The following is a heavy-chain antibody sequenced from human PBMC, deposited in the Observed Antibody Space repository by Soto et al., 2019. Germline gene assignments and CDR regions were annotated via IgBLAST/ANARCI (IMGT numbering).Heavy chain of an antibody. CDR3: TSEDVSTGLV. V-gene: IGHV1-18*01. Sequence: ASVKVSCKASGYTFKSYGVSWVRQAPGQGLEWMGWISANGGDTKYAQKLRGRVTVTTDTSMRTVYMELSSLTSEDTAIYYCTSEDVSTGLVWGPGSLVTVSS. D-gene: IGHD5-12*01. CDR1: GYTFKSYG. J-gene: IGHJ4*02. CDR2: ISANGGDT.